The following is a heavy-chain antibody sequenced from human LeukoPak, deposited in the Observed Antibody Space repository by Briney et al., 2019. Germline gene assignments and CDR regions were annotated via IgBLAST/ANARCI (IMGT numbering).Heavy chain of an antibody. CDR3: ARTNGVRAAGLCLGY. J-gene: IGHJ4*02. Sequence: ASVKVSCKASGYTFTSYYMHCVRHAPGQGLEWMGIINPSGGSTSYAQKFQGRVTMTRDMSTSTVYMELSSLRSEDTAVYYCARTNGVRAAGLCLGYWGQGTLVTVSS. V-gene: IGHV1-46*01. CDR2: INPSGGST. CDR1: GYTFTSYY. D-gene: IGHD6-13*01.